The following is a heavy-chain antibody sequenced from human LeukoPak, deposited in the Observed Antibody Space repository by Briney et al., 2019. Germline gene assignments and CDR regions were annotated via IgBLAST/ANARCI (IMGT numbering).Heavy chain of an antibody. J-gene: IGHJ4*02. Sequence: GGSLRLSCAASGFTFSSYAMSWVRQAPGKGLEWVSAISGSGGSTYYADSVKGRFTISRDNSKNTLYLQMNSLRAEDTAVYYCAKDRPTVVTRRHYFDYWGQGILVTVSS. D-gene: IGHD4-23*01. CDR1: GFTFSSYA. CDR3: AKDRPTVVTRRHYFDY. V-gene: IGHV3-23*01. CDR2: ISGSGGST.